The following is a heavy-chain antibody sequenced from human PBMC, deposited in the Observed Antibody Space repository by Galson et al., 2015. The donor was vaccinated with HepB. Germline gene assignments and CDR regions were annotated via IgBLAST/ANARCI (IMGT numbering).Heavy chain of an antibody. Sequence: SVKVSCKASGGTFSSYAISWVRQAPGQGLEWMGGIIPIFGTANYAQKFQGRVTITADESTSTAYMELSSLRSEDTAVYYCARSAAHLRDYYYYYYMDVWGKGTTVTVSS. CDR3: ARSAAHLRDYYYYYYMDV. CDR1: GGTFSSYA. J-gene: IGHJ6*03. CDR2: IIPIFGTA. D-gene: IGHD6-6*01. V-gene: IGHV1-69*13.